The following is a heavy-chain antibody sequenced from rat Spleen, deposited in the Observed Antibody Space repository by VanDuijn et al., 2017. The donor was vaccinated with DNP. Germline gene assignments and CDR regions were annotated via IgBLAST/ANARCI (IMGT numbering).Heavy chain of an antibody. CDR3: ATDQGTITAPFDP. CDR1: GFIFNDYG. D-gene: IGHD1-2*01. CDR2: ISTGGGTL. J-gene: IGHJ2*01. Sequence: EVQLVESGGGLVQPGRSLKLSCAASGFIFNDYGMAWVRQTPKKGLEWVATISTGGGTLYYRDSVTGRFTITRDNAKSTLYPQMESLRFEDTAPYSCATDQGTITAPFDPWGPAVMVTVSS. V-gene: IGHV5S13*01.